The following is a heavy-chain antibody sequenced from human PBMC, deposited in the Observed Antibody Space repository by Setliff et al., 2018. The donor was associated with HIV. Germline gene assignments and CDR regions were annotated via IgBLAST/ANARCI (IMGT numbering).Heavy chain of an antibody. CDR2: ISYNGIT. Sequence: PSETLSLTCSVSGGSMRNYYWSWIRQLPRKGLEWVGYISYNGITTYNPSLKSRVTISVDTSKNQFSLKLTSVTAADTAVYYCARHRPWEVDVFDIWGQGTMVTVSS. J-gene: IGHJ3*02. V-gene: IGHV4-59*08. CDR3: ARHRPWEVDVFDI. D-gene: IGHD1-26*01. CDR1: GGSMRNYY.